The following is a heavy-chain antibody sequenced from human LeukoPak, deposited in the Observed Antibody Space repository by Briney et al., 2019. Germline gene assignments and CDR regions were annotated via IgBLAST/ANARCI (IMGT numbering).Heavy chain of an antibody. CDR2: ISAYNGNT. Sequence: GASVKVSCKASGYTFTSYGISWVRQAPGQGLESMGWISAYNGNTNYAQKLQGRVTMTTDTSTSTAYMELRSLRSDDTAVYYCARSPDLYDSSGYYFNWFDPWGQGTLVTVSS. V-gene: IGHV1-18*01. D-gene: IGHD3-22*01. CDR1: GYTFTSYG. CDR3: ARSPDLYDSSGYYFNWFDP. J-gene: IGHJ5*02.